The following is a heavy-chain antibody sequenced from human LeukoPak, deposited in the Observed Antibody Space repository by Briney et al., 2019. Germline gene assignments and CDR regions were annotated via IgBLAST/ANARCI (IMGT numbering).Heavy chain of an antibody. D-gene: IGHD5-18*01. Sequence: PSETLSLTCAVSGGSISSGGYSWNWIRQPPGKGLEWIGYIYHSGSTYYNPSLKSRVTISVDRSKNQFSLKSSSVTAADTAVYYCASGGYSYGFDYWGQGTLVTVSS. J-gene: IGHJ4*02. V-gene: IGHV4-30-2*01. CDR2: IYHSGST. CDR1: GGSISSGGYS. CDR3: ASGGYSYGFDY.